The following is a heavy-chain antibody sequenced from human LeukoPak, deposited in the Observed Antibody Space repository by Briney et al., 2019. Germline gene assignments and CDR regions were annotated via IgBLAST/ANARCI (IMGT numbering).Heavy chain of an antibody. J-gene: IGHJ4*02. V-gene: IGHV3-23*01. Sequence: GGSLRLSCAASGFTFSSYAMSSVRQAPGKGLEWVSAISGSGGSTYYTDSVKGRFTISRDNSKNTLYLQMNSLRAEDTAVYYYAKAFLPPGYWGQGTLVTVSS. CDR3: AKAFLPPGY. CDR2: ISGSGGST. D-gene: IGHD2/OR15-2a*01. CDR1: GFTFSSYA.